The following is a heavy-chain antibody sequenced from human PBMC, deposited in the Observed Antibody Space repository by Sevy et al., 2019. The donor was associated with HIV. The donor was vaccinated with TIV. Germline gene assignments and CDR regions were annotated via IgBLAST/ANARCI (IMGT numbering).Heavy chain of an antibody. CDR3: ANLDDPDYYDSSGYFLPPDY. Sequence: GGSLRLSCAASGFTFSSYAMSWVRQAPGKGLEWVSAISGSGGSTYYADSVKGRFTISRDNSKNTLYLQMNSLRAEDTAVYYCANLDDPDYYDSSGYFLPPDYWGQGTLVTVSS. V-gene: IGHV3-23*01. J-gene: IGHJ4*02. CDR2: ISGSGGST. CDR1: GFTFSSYA. D-gene: IGHD3-22*01.